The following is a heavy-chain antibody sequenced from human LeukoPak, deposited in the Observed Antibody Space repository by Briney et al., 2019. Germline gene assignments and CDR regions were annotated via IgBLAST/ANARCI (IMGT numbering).Heavy chain of an antibody. J-gene: IGHJ4*02. Sequence: PSGTLSLTCGVSGGSISSTNWWSWVRQPPGQGLERIGEISLSGLTNYNPSLKSRVTMSLDKSKNHLSLNLTSVTAADTAVYYCSRESGAFSPLGYWGQGTLVTVSS. CDR2: ISLSGLT. V-gene: IGHV4-4*02. CDR1: GGSISSTNW. CDR3: SRESGAFSPLGY. D-gene: IGHD1-26*01.